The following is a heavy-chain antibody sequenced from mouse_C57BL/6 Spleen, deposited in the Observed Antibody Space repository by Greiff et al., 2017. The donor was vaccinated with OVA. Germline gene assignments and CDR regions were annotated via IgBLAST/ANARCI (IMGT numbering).Heavy chain of an antibody. J-gene: IGHJ2*01. Sequence: VQLKQSVAELVRPGASVKLSCTASGFNIKNTYMNWVKQRPEQGLEWIGRIDPANGNTKYAPKFQGKATITADTSSNTAYLQLSSLTSEDTAIYYCARGTVANYWGQGTTLTVSS. CDR1: GFNIKNTY. CDR3: ARGTVANY. D-gene: IGHD1-1*01. CDR2: IDPANGNT. V-gene: IGHV14-3*01.